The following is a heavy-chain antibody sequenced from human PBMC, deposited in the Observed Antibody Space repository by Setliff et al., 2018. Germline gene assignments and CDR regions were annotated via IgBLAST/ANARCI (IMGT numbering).Heavy chain of an antibody. Sequence: SETLSLTCTVSDASINSTFYYWGWVRQPPGKGLEGIGSDYYSETSDNNPSFKSRLTISVDKSKNQFSLKLDSVIVADTAVYYCASNPFNSGPPYYFDYWGQGTLVTVSS. J-gene: IGHJ4*02. CDR1: DASINSTFYY. D-gene: IGHD6-19*01. CDR2: DYYSETS. CDR3: ASNPFNSGPPYYFDY. V-gene: IGHV4-39*01.